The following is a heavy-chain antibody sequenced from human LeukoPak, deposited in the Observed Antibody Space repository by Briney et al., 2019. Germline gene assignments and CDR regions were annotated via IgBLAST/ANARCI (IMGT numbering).Heavy chain of an antibody. Sequence: GGSLRLSCAASGFTFSSYAMSWVRQAPGKGLEWVSAISGSGGSTYYADSVKGRFTISRDDSKNTLFLQMNSLRVEDTAIYYCARDWKADFWGHGTLVTVSS. CDR3: ARDWKADF. V-gene: IGHV3-23*01. CDR2: ISGSGGST. D-gene: IGHD1-1*01. J-gene: IGHJ4*01. CDR1: GFTFSSYA.